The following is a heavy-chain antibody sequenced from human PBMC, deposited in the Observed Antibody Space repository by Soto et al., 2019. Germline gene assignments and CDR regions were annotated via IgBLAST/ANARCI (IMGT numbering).Heavy chain of an antibody. J-gene: IGHJ6*01. CDR3: ANTVV. D-gene: IGHD3-10*01. CDR1: GFTFSSYA. CDR2: ISGSGGRT. Sequence: GGSLRLSCAASGFTFSSYAMNWVRQAPGKGLEWVADISGSGGRTNYVDSVKGRFTISRDNAKNSLYLQMNSLRADDTAVYYCANTVVRGLGTTVTVSS. V-gene: IGHV3-23*01.